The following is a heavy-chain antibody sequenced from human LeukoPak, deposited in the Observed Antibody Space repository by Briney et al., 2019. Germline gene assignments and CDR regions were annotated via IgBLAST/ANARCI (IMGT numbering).Heavy chain of an antibody. CDR1: GGSISSYY. V-gene: IGHV4-59*08. D-gene: IGHD3-10*01. J-gene: IGHJ5*02. Sequence: SETLSLTCTVSGGSISSYYWSWIRQPPGKGLEWIGYIYYSGSTNYNPSLKSRVTISLDTSKNQFSLKLTSVTAADAAVYYCARRAYGSGSYPFDPWGQGTLVTVSS. CDR3: ARRAYGSGSYPFDP. CDR2: IYYSGST.